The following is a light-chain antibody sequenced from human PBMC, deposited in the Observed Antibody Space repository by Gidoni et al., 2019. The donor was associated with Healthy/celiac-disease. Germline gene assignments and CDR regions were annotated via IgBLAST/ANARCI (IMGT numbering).Light chain of an antibody. Sequence: DIVMIKSPDSLSVSLGERATINCKFSKSALYSSNNKNYLAWYQQKPGQPPKLLIYWASTRESGVPDRFSGSGSGTDFTLTISSLQAEDVAVYYCQQYYSTPWTFGQGTKVEIK. CDR3: QQYYSTPWT. J-gene: IGKJ1*01. CDR2: WAS. CDR1: KSALYSSNNKNY. V-gene: IGKV4-1*01.